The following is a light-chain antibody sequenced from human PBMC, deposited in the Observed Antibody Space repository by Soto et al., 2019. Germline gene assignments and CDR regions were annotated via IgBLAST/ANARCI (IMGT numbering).Light chain of an antibody. J-gene: IGKJ4*01. CDR1: QGISSY. CDR3: QKLNSYPLT. Sequence: DIQLTQSPSFLSASVGDRVTITCRASQGISSYLAWYQKKPGKAPKLLIYAASTLQSGVPSRFSGSGSGTEFTLTISSLVPEDFATSYCQKLNSYPLTFGGGTKVEIK. V-gene: IGKV1-9*01. CDR2: AAS.